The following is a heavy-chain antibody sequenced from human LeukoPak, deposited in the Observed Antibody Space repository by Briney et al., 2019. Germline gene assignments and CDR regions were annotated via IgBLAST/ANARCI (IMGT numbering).Heavy chain of an antibody. D-gene: IGHD3-16*02. J-gene: IGHJ3*01. V-gene: IGHV4-59*01. Sequence: PSETLSLTCTVSGGSISSYYWSWIRQPPGKGLEWIGYIYYSGSTNYNPSLKSRVTISVDTSKNQFSLKLSSVTAADTAIYYCARDVTENDAFDFWGQGTMVTVSS. CDR1: GGSISSYY. CDR2: IYYSGST. CDR3: ARDVTENDAFDF.